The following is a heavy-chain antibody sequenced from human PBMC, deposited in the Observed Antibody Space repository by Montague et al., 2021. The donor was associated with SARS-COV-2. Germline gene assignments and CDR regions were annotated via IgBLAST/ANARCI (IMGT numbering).Heavy chain of an antibody. CDR1: GGSISSSSYY. V-gene: IGHV4-39*01. CDR3: ARVKWGLSVGYVFDI. D-gene: IGHD3-16*01. Sequence: SETLSLTCTVSGGSISSSSYYWAWIRQPPGKGLEWIGSIYHSGSTFYNPSLKSRVSMSVDTSKNQLSLKLSPVTAADTAMYYCARVKWGLSVGYVFDIWGQGTMVTVSS. CDR2: IYHSGST. J-gene: IGHJ3*02.